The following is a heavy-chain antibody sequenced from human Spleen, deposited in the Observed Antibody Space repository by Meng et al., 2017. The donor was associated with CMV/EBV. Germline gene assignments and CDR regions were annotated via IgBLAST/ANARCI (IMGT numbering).Heavy chain of an antibody. CDR2: IYPGDSDT. CDR3: ARQELPTIGGWFDP. V-gene: IGHV5-51*01. CDR1: GSSFTSYW. Sequence: GSGSSFTSYWIGWVRQMPGKGLEWMGIIYPGDSDTRYSPSFQGQVTISADKSISTAYLQWSSLKASDTAMYYCARQELPTIGGWFDPWGQGTLVTVSS. D-gene: IGHD5-24*01. J-gene: IGHJ5*02.